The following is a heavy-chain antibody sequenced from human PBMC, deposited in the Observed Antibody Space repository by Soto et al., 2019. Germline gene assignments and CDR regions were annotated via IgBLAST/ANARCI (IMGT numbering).Heavy chain of an antibody. V-gene: IGHV4-39*01. J-gene: IGHJ4*02. CDR2: IYYSGST. CDR1: GGSISSSSYY. D-gene: IGHD1-26*01. Sequence: SETLSLTCTVSGGSISSSSYYWGWIRQPPGKGLEWIGSIYYSGSTYYNPSLKSRVTISVDTSKNQFSLKLSSVTTADTAVYYCARHTQWELLSQEGYWGQGTLVTVSS. CDR3: ARHTQWELLSQEGY.